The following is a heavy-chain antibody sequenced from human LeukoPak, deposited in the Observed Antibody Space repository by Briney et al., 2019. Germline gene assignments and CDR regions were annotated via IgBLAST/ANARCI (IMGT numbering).Heavy chain of an antibody. J-gene: IGHJ6*03. D-gene: IGHD3-10*01. CDR2: IIPIFGTA. CDR3: ARGPAGRITMVRGVTTYYYYYMDV. V-gene: IGHV1-69*05. Sequence: SVKVSCKASGGTFSSYAISWVRQAPGQGLEWMGGIIPIFGTANYAQKFQGRVTITTDESTSTAYMELSSLRSEDSAVYYCARGPAGRITMVRGVTTYYYYYMDVWGKGTTVTVSS. CDR1: GGTFSSYA.